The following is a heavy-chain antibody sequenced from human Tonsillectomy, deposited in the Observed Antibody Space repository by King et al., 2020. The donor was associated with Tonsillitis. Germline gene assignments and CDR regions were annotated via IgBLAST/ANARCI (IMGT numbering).Heavy chain of an antibody. CDR1: GGSFSGYY. V-gene: IGHV4-34*01. CDR3: ARLMYYDILTGYPDAFDI. CDR2: INHSGST. D-gene: IGHD3-9*01. J-gene: IGHJ3*02. Sequence: VQLQQWGAGLLKPSETLSLTCAVYGGSFSGYYWSWLRQPPGKGLEWIGEINHSGSTNYNPSLKSRVTISVDTSKNQFSLKLSSVTAADTAVYYCARLMYYDILTGYPDAFDIWGQGTMVTVSS.